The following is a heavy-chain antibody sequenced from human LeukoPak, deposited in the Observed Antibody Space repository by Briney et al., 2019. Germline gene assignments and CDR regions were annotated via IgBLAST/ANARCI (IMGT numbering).Heavy chain of an antibody. CDR2: ISAYNGNT. Sequence: GASVKVSCKASGYTFTSYGISWVRQAPGQGLEWMGWISAYNGNTNYAQKLQGRVTMTTDTSTSTAYMELRSLRSDDTAVYYCARDPPYYYDSSGYYFSDYRGQGTLVTVSS. D-gene: IGHD3-22*01. J-gene: IGHJ4*02. V-gene: IGHV1-18*01. CDR3: ARDPPYYYDSSGYYFSDY. CDR1: GYTFTSYG.